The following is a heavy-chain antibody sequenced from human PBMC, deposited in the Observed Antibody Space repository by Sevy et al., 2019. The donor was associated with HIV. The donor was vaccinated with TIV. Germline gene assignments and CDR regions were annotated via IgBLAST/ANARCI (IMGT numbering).Heavy chain of an antibody. J-gene: IGHJ4*02. CDR2: IFSSGST. Sequence: GESLKISCAISGFTVNDKYIIWVRQAPGKGLEWVSVIFSSGSTYYADSAKGRFTISRDNSKNTVDLQMNSVRAEDTVVYYCVSLFLSYRSGWSYFDYWGQGTLVTVSS. V-gene: IGHV3-66*02. CDR3: VSLFLSYRSGWSYFDY. D-gene: IGHD6-19*01. CDR1: GFTVNDKY.